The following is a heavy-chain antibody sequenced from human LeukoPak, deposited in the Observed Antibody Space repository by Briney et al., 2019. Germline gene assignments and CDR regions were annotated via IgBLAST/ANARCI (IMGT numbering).Heavy chain of an antibody. CDR2: IHTSGST. D-gene: IGHD6-19*01. CDR1: GGSISSYY. V-gene: IGHV4-4*07. J-gene: IGHJ6*03. CDR3: ARFNSGYSSGWDYYYMDV. Sequence: SETLSLTCTFSGGSISSYYWSWIRQPAGKGLEWIGRIHTSGSTNYNPSLKSRVTISVDTSKNQFSLKLSSVTAADTAVYYCARFNSGYSSGWDYYYMDVWGKGTTVTVSS.